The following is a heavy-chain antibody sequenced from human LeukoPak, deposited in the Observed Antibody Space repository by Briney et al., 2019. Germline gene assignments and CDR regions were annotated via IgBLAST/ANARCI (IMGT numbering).Heavy chain of an antibody. CDR2: IYTSGST. D-gene: IGHD1-26*01. Sequence: SETLSLTCTVSGGSISSYYWNWIRQPAGKGLDWIGRIYTSGSTNYNPSLKSRVTMSVDTSKNQFSLKLSSVTAADTAVYYCAGGGELPLDYWGQGTLVTVSS. J-gene: IGHJ4*02. CDR1: GGSISSYY. CDR3: AGGGELPLDY. V-gene: IGHV4-4*07.